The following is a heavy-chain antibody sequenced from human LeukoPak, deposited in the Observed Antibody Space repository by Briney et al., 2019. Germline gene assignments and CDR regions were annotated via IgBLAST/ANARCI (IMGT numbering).Heavy chain of an antibody. CDR1: GFTFSSYS. D-gene: IGHD3-22*01. CDR3: ARDGHYYDSSGYYSSDY. CDR2: ISSSSSTI. V-gene: IGHV3-48*01. J-gene: IGHJ4*02. Sequence: GGSLRLSCAASGFTFSSYSMNWVRQAPGKGLEWDSYISSSSSTIYYADSVKGRFTISRDNAKNSLYLQMNSLRAEDTAVYYCARDGHYYDSSGYYSSDYWGQGTLVTVSS.